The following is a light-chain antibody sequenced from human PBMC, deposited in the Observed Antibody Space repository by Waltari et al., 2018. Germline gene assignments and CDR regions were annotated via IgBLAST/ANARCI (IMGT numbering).Light chain of an antibody. Sequence: DIQMTQSPSTRSASVGDRVTITCRASQSISHWLAWYQQKPGKAPKLLISKASSLEKEVPSRFSGSGSGTEFTLTITNLQPDDFATFYCQRYDDYPPTFGGGTKVEIK. V-gene: IGKV1-5*03. CDR2: KAS. CDR1: QSISHW. CDR3: QRYDDYPPT. J-gene: IGKJ4*01.